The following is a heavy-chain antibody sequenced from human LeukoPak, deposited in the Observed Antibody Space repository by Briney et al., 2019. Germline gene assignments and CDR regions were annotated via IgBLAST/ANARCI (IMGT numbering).Heavy chain of an antibody. CDR2: IYYRGST. V-gene: IGHV4-39*01. CDR1: GGSISSSSHY. J-gene: IGHJ4*02. Sequence: SETLSLTCTVSGGSISSSSHYWGWIRQPPGKGLEWIGSIYYRGSTYYNPSLKSRVTISVDTSKNQFCLKLSSVTAADTAVYYCARRTYYDSSDRLDYWGQGTLVTV. CDR3: ARRTYYDSSDRLDY. D-gene: IGHD3-22*01.